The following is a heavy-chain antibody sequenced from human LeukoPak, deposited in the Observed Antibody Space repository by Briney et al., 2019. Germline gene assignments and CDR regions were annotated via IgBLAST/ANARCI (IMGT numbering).Heavy chain of an antibody. CDR2: IKNKANSYTT. CDR3: VRVLTGSSGCFDY. D-gene: IGHD3-22*01. CDR1: GFTFSDYY. V-gene: IGHV3-72*01. J-gene: IGHJ4*02. Sequence: GGSLRLSCAASGFTFSDYYMDRVRQAPGKGLEWVGRIKNKANSYTTEYAASVKGRFTISRDDSKNSLYLQMNSLKTEDTAVYYCVRVLTGSSGCFDYWGQGTLVTVSS.